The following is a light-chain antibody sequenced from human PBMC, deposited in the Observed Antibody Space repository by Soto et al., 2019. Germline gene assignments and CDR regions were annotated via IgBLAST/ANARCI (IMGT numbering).Light chain of an antibody. CDR2: RNN. J-gene: IGLJ2*01. Sequence: QSALTQPPSASGTPGQRVTISCSGSISNIGSNFIYWYQQLPGTAPKLLIYRNNERLSGVPDRFSGSKSGTSASLAISGLRSEDEADYHCAAWDDSLSGVVFGGGTKLTVL. CDR3: AAWDDSLSGVV. V-gene: IGLV1-47*01. CDR1: ISNIGSNF.